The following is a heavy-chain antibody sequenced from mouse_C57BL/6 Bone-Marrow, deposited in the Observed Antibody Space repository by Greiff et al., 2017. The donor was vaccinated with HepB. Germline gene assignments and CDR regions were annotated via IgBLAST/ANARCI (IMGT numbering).Heavy chain of an antibody. CDR2: ISDGGSYT. CDR3: ARVPIYYDFSWFAY. D-gene: IGHD2-4*01. Sequence: EVQRVESGGGLVKPGGSLKLSCAASGFTFSSYAMSWVRQTPEKRLEWVATISDGGSYTYYPDNVKGRFTISRDNAKNNLYLQMSHLKFEDTAMYYCARVPIYYDFSWFAYWGQGTLVTVSA. CDR1: GFTFSSYA. J-gene: IGHJ3*01. V-gene: IGHV5-4*01.